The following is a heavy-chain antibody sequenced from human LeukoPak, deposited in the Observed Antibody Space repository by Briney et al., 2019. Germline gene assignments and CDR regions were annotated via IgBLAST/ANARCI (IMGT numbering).Heavy chain of an antibody. V-gene: IGHV5-51*01. CDR3: ARHGPEIVVVPASIPLDC. CDR2: IYPRDSDI. CDR1: GYNFSKYW. J-gene: IGHJ4*02. Sequence: GESLKISCKGSGYNFSKYWIGWVRQMPGKGLEWMGIIYPRDSDIRYNPSFQGQVTISADTSISTAYLQWSSLKPSDTAMYFCARHGPEIVVVPASIPLDCWGQGTLVTVSS. D-gene: IGHD2-2*01.